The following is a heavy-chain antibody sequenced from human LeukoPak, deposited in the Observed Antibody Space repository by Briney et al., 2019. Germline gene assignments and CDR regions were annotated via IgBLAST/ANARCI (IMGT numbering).Heavy chain of an antibody. Sequence: SETLSLTCAVYGGSFSDFYWAWIRQPPGKGPEWIGTVYRSGSAYHNPSLKSRLTISIDTSKNQFSLKLTSVTAADTALYFCARAPHTSPTDYYFDFWGPGTLVTVSS. CDR1: GGSFSDFY. D-gene: IGHD1-14*01. V-gene: IGHV4-34*01. CDR3: ARAPHTSPTDYYFDF. CDR2: VYRSGSA. J-gene: IGHJ4*02.